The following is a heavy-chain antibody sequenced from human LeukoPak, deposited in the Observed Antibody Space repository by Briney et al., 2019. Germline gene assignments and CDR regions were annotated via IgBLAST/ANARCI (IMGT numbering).Heavy chain of an antibody. V-gene: IGHV4-39*01. CDR2: IYYSGNA. CDR3: ARFVTASAAFDI. J-gene: IGHJ3*02. Sequence: SETLSLTCTVSGGSISSSSYYWGWVRQPPGKGLEWIGSIYYSGNAYYNPSLKSRVTISVDTSKNQFSLKLSSVTVADTAVYYCARFVTASAAFDIWGQGTMVAVSS. D-gene: IGHD3-16*01. CDR1: GGSISSSSYY.